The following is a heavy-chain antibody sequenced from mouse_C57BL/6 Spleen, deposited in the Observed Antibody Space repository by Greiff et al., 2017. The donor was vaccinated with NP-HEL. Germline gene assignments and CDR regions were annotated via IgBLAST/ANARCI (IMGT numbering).Heavy chain of an antibody. J-gene: IGHJ4*01. D-gene: IGHD2-1*01. CDR1: GYTFTSYW. Sequence: VKLQQPGAELVMPGASVKLSCKASGYTFTSYWMHWVKQRPGQGLEWIGEIDPSDSYTNYNQKFKGKSTLTVDKSSSTAYMQLSSLTSEDSAVYYCVYSGYAMDYWGQGTSVTVSS. V-gene: IGHV1-69*01. CDR2: IDPSDSYT. CDR3: VYSGYAMDY.